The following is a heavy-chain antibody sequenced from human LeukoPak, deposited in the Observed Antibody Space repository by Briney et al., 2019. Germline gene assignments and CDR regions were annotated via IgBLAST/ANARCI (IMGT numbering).Heavy chain of an antibody. V-gene: IGHV3-21*01. J-gene: IGHJ4*02. CDR2: ISSSSSYI. Sequence: GGSLRLSCAASGFTFSSYSMNWVRQAPGKGLEWVSSISSSSSYIYYADSVKGRFTISRDNAKNSLYLQMNSLRAEDTAVYYCARESTGVRYFDYWGQGTLVTVSS. D-gene: IGHD3-10*01. CDR3: ARESTGVRYFDY. CDR1: GFTFSSYS.